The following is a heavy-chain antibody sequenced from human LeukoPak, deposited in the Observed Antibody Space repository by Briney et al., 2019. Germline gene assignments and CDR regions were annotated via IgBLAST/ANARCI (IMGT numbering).Heavy chain of an antibody. CDR3: ARKSPRLTVGSLDY. CDR1: GGSFSGYY. V-gene: IGHV4-34*01. Sequence: SETLSLTCAVYGGSFSGYYWSWIRQPPGKGLEWIGEINHSGSTNYNPSLKSRVTISVDTSKNQFSLKLSSVTAADTAVYYCARKSPRLTVGSLDYWGQGTLVTVSS. J-gene: IGHJ4*02. CDR2: INHSGST. D-gene: IGHD7-27*01.